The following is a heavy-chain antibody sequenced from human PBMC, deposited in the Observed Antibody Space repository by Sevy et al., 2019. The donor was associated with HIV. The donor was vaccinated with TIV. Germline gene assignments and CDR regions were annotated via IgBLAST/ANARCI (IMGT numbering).Heavy chain of an antibody. D-gene: IGHD2-8*01. CDR1: GITFTIYT. J-gene: IGHJ4*01. CDR2: ISSSSSYI. V-gene: IGHV3-21*01. Sequence: GGCLRLSCAASGITFTIYTMNWVRQAPGKGLEWVSSISSSSSYIYYTDSVKGRFTISRDNAKSSLYLQMNSLRAEDTAVYYCAREHSNGVCYSHWGHGTLVTVSS. CDR3: AREHSNGVCYSH.